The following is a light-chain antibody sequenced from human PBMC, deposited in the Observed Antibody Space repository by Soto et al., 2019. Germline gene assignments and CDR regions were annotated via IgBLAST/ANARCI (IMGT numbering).Light chain of an antibody. V-gene: IGKV3-20*01. CDR3: QQYGSSPLMYT. CDR2: GAS. Sequence: EVVLTQSPGTLSLSPGERATLSCRASQSVSSTYLAWYQHKPGQAPRLLMYGASRRATGIPDRFSGSGSGTDFTVTISRLEPEDFAVYYCQQYGSSPLMYTFGQGTKLEIK. J-gene: IGKJ2*01. CDR1: QSVSSTY.